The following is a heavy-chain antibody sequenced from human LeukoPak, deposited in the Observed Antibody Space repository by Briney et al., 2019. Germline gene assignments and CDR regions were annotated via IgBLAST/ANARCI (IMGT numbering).Heavy chain of an antibody. CDR3: VRDLTVFGVVIFFDY. Sequence: PGGSLRLSCAASGFTFSSYSMNWVRQAPGKGLEWVSSISSSSSYIYYADSVKGRFTISRDNAKNSLYLQMNSLRAEDTAVYYCVRDLTVFGVVIFFDYWGQGTLVTVSS. V-gene: IGHV3-21*01. J-gene: IGHJ4*02. CDR1: GFTFSSYS. D-gene: IGHD3-3*01. CDR2: ISSSSSYI.